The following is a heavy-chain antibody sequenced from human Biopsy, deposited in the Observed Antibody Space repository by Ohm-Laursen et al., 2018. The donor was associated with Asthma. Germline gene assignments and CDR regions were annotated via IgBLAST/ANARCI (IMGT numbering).Heavy chain of an antibody. Sequence: SSVKVSCKASGGSFSNFAFSWVRQAPGHGLEWMGTILTKFDITSYAEKFQGRVTITADKSTSTTYMELSRLRSEDTALYYCARSYDTDSYPVLVLDYWGQGTLVTVSS. CDR3: ARSYDTDSYPVLVLDY. CDR1: GGSFSNFA. CDR2: ILTKFDIT. V-gene: IGHV1-69*04. J-gene: IGHJ4*02. D-gene: IGHD3-22*01.